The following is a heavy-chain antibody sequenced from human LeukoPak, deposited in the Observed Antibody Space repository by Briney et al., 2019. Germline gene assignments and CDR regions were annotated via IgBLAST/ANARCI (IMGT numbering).Heavy chain of an antibody. CDR3: ARYYYDSSGYYYFDY. J-gene: IGHJ4*02. CDR1: RFTFSDYY. D-gene: IGHD3-22*01. CDR2: ISSSGSTI. V-gene: IGHV3-11*04. Sequence: GGSLRLSCAASRFTFSDYYMSWIRQAPGKGLEWVSYISSSGSTIYYADSVKGRFTISRDNAKNSLYLQMNSLRAEDTAVYYCARYYYDSSGYYYFDYWGQGTLVTVSS.